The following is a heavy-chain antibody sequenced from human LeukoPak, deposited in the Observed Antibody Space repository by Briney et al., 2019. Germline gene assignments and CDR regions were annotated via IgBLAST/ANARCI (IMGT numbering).Heavy chain of an antibody. V-gene: IGHV3-53*04. CDR1: GFTVSSNY. CDR3: ARVRRYCSSTSCYGGGFSFDY. CDR2: IYSGGST. D-gene: IGHD2-2*01. Sequence: GGSLRLSCAASGFTVSSNYMSWVRQAPGKGLEWVSVIYSGGSTYYADSVKGRFTISRHNSKNTLYLQMNSLRAEDTAVYYCARVRRYCSSTSCYGGGFSFDYWGQGTLVTVSS. J-gene: IGHJ4*02.